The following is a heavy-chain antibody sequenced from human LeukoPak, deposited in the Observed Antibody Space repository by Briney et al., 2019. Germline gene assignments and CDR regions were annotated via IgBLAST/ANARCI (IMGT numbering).Heavy chain of an antibody. J-gene: IGHJ4*02. CDR1: GFTFSSCG. D-gene: IGHD3-10*01. CDR2: ISLDGSNK. Sequence: GGSLRLSCGASGFTFSSCGVHWVREAPGKGLEGVALISLDGSNKDYADYVKGRFTIYRDSSENTLYLQMNSLRAEDTAVYYCAKDGEVSWFGPESYWGQGPLVAVSS. CDR3: AKDGEVSWFGPESY. V-gene: IGHV3-30*18.